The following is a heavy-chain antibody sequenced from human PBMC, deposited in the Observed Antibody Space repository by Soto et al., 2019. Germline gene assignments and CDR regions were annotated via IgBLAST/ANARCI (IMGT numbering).Heavy chain of an antibody. CDR2: VHISGHS. CDR3: ARVRQGCSANNCYFDP. V-gene: IGHV4-4*02. D-gene: IGHD1-1*01. Sequence: SETLSLTCTLSGGSVWAPDWWNWVRQSPDEGLEWIAEVHISGHSNYNPSLRSRVSVSIDSSKNQFYLNLNSVTAADTAIYYCARVRQGCSANNCYFDPWGQGTQVTVS. CDR1: GGSVWAPDW. J-gene: IGHJ5*01.